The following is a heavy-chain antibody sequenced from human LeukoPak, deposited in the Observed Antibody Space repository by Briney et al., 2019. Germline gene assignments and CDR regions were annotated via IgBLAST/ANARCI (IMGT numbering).Heavy chain of an antibody. Sequence: PGGSLRLSCAASGFTFSSYAMHWVHQAPGKGLEWVAVISYDGSNKYYADSVKGRFTISRDNSKNTLYLQMNSLRAEDTAVYYCARGIIGDFGEFRPLPDYWGQGTLVTVSS. CDR2: ISYDGSNK. V-gene: IGHV3-30-3*01. CDR3: ARGIIGDFGEFRPLPDY. CDR1: GFTFSSYA. D-gene: IGHD3-10*01. J-gene: IGHJ4*02.